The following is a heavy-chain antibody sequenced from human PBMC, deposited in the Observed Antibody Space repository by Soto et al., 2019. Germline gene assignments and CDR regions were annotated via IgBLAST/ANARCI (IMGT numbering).Heavy chain of an antibody. CDR1: GGSISSGGYS. Sequence: QLQLQESGSGLVKPSQTLSLTCAVSGGSISSGGYSWSWIRQPPGKGLAWIGYIYHSGTTYYTPSLKSRVSISVDRSKNQCSLKLSSVTAADTAVYYCARASTTVTTLDYWGQGTLVTVSS. CDR2: IYHSGTT. CDR3: ARASTTVTTLDY. V-gene: IGHV4-30-2*01. J-gene: IGHJ4*02. D-gene: IGHD4-17*01.